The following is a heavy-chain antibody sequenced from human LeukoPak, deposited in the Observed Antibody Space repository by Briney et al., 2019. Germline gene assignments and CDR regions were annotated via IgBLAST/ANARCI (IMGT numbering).Heavy chain of an antibody. CDR3: ARSSLYSSSWYYYMDV. V-gene: IGHV3-7*01. D-gene: IGHD6-13*01. CDR1: GFTFSSYS. Sequence: GGSLRLSCAASGFTFSSYSMNWVRQAPGKGLEWVANIKQDGSEKYYVDSVKGRFTISRDNAKNSVYLQMNSLRAEDTAVYYCARSSLYSSSWYYYMDVWGKGTTVTVSS. CDR2: IKQDGSEK. J-gene: IGHJ6*03.